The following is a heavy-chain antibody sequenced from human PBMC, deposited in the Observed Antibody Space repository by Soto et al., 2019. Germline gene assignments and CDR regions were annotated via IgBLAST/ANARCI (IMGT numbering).Heavy chain of an antibody. CDR1: GFTFSSYS. CDR3: AITDSSGYYYFDY. J-gene: IGHJ4*02. D-gene: IGHD3-22*01. V-gene: IGHV3-21*01. Sequence: EVQLVESGGDLVKPGGSLRLSCAASGFTFSSYSMNWVRQAPGKGLEWVSSISSSSSYIYYADSVKGRFTISRDNAKNSLYLQMNSLRAEDTAVYYCAITDSSGYYYFDYWGQGTLVTVSS. CDR2: ISSSSSYI.